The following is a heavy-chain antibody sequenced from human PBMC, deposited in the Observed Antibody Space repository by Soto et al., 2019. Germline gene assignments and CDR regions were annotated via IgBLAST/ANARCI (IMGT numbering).Heavy chain of an antibody. CDR1: GFTFSSYD. J-gene: IGHJ6*02. Sequence: GGSLRLSCAASGFTFSSYDMHWVRQATGKGLEWVSAIGTAGDPYYPGSVKGRFTISRENAKNSLYLQMNSLRAGDTAVYYCARRRSSSSGLDYDMDVWGQGTTVTVSS. CDR2: IGTAGDP. V-gene: IGHV3-13*05. D-gene: IGHD6-6*01. CDR3: ARRRSSSSGLDYDMDV.